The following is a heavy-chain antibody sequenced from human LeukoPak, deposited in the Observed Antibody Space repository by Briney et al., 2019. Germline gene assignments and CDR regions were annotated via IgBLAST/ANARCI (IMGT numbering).Heavy chain of an antibody. V-gene: IGHV4-38-2*02. CDR2: VYHSGST. D-gene: IGHD3-9*01. CDR3: ARECSSLRYFDWLPRNYYYYMDV. Sequence: PSETLSLICTVSGYSISSGYYWGRVRQPPGKGLEWIGTVYHSGSTYYNPSLRSRVTMSVDTSKNQFSLKLSSVTAADTAVYYRARECSSLRYFDWLPRNYYYYMDVWGKGTTVTISS. J-gene: IGHJ6*03. CDR1: GYSISSGYY.